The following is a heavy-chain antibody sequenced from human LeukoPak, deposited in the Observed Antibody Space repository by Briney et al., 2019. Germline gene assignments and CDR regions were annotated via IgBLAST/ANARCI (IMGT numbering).Heavy chain of an antibody. V-gene: IGHV1-46*01. CDR2: INPSGGST. CDR1: GYTFTSYY. Sequence: ASVTVSCKASGYTFTSYYMHWVRQAPGQGLEWMGIINPSGGSTSYAQKFQGRVTMTRDTSTSTVYMELSSLRSEDTAVYYCARILSAYGDSDYWGQGTLVTVSS. D-gene: IGHD4-17*01. CDR3: ARILSAYGDSDY. J-gene: IGHJ4*02.